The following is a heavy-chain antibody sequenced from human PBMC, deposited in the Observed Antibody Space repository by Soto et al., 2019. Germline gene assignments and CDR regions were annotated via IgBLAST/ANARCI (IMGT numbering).Heavy chain of an antibody. Sequence: PSETLSLTCAVSGGSISSGGYSWSWIRQPPGKGLEWIGYIYHSGSTYYNPSLKSRVTILVDRSKNQFSLKLSSVTAADTAVYYCARGEVVALGYWGQGILVTVSS. CDR3: ARGEVVALGY. J-gene: IGHJ4*02. CDR1: GGSISSGGYS. D-gene: IGHD2-15*01. CDR2: IYHSGST. V-gene: IGHV4-30-2*01.